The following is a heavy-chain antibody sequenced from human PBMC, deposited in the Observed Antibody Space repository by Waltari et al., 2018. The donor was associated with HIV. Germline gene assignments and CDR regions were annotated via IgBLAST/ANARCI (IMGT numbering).Heavy chain of an antibody. Sequence: QVQLVQSGAEVKKPGSSLKVSCKASGGTVSSSDLSWVRQVPGQGLEGMGAIIPLFSEANYAQKFQGRRTITADESTSTAYMELSSLRSEDTAVYYCARVPDRSGYQRYAMDVWGQGTTVTVS. CDR3: ARVPDRSGYQRYAMDV. V-gene: IGHV1-69*01. J-gene: IGHJ6*02. D-gene: IGHD3-22*01. CDR2: IIPLFSEA. CDR1: GGTVSSSD.